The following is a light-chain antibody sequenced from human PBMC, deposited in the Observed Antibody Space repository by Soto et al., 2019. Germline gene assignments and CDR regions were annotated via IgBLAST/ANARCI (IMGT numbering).Light chain of an antibody. V-gene: IGKV3-20*01. J-gene: IGKJ1*01. Sequence: EIVLTQFPGTLFSSPGERATLSCRASQSIDSKYLAWYQHKPGQAPRLLIYATSSRATGIPDRFGGSGSGTDFTLTINRLGPEDFAVYYCQQYFASSWTFGQGTKVDIK. CDR3: QQYFASSWT. CDR2: ATS. CDR1: QSIDSKY.